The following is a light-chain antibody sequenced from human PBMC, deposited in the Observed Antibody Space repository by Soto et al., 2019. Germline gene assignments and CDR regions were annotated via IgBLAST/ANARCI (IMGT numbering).Light chain of an antibody. V-gene: IGLV2-14*01. CDR2: DVS. J-gene: IGLJ1*01. CDR3: SSYTSSSTPYV. CDR1: RSDVGGYNY. Sequence: QSALTQPASVSGSPGHSITISCTGTRSDVGGYNYVSWYQQHPGKAPKLMIYDVSNRPSGVSNRFSGSKSGNTASLTISGLQAEDEADYYCSSYTSSSTPYVFGTGTKLNVL.